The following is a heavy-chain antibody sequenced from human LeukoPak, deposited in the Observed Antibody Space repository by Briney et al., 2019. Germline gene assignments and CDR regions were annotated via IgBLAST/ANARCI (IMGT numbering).Heavy chain of an antibody. D-gene: IGHD5-12*01. CDR1: GGSISSGDYY. V-gene: IGHV4-30-4*08. CDR3: AREGSGYEFSKPNNWFDP. J-gene: IGHJ5*02. CDR2: IYYSGST. Sequence: SQTLSLTCTVSGGSISSGDYYWSWIRQPPGKGLEWIGYIYYSGSTYYNPSLKSRVTISVDTSKNQFSLKLSSVTAADTAVYYCAREGSGYEFSKPNNWFDPCGQGTLVTVSS.